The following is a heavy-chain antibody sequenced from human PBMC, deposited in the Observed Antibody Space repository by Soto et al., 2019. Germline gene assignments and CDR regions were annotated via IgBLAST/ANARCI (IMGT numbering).Heavy chain of an antibody. V-gene: IGHV3-7*01. D-gene: IGHD2-15*01. CDR3: AREGYCSGGSCFSSSNWFDP. J-gene: IGHJ5*02. CDR2: IKQDGSEK. Sequence: GGSLRLSCAASGFTFSSYWMSWVRQAPGKGLEWVANIKQDGSEKYYVDSVKGRFTISRDNAKNSLYLQMNSLRAEDTAVYYCAREGYCSGGSCFSSSNWFDPWGQGTLVTVSS. CDR1: GFTFSSYW.